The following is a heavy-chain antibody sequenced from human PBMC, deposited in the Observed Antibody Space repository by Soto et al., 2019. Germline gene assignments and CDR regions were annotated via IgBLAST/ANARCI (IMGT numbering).Heavy chain of an antibody. CDR1: GGTFSSYA. V-gene: IGHV1-69*06. CDR3: ARSGYSSDPYYYYGMDV. Sequence: VASVKVSCKASGGTFSSYAISWVRQAPGQGLEWMGGIIPIFGTANYAQKFQGRVTITADKSTSTAYMELSSLRSEDTAVYYCARSGYSSDPYYYYGMDVWGQGTTVTVSS. J-gene: IGHJ6*02. D-gene: IGHD6-25*01. CDR2: IIPIFGTA.